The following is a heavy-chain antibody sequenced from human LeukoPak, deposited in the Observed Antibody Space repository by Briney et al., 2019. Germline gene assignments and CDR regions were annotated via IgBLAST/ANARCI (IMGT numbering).Heavy chain of an antibody. D-gene: IGHD3-10*01. J-gene: IGHJ4*02. V-gene: IGHV3-23*01. CDR3: AKILLWFGELLWGFDY. CDR2: ISGSGGST. CDR1: GFTFSSYA. Sequence: PGGSLRLSCAASGFTFSSYAMSWVRQAPGKGLEWVSAISGSGGSTYYADSVKGRFTISRDNSKNTLYLQMSSLRAEDTAVYYCAKILLWFGELLWGFDYWGQGTLVTVSS.